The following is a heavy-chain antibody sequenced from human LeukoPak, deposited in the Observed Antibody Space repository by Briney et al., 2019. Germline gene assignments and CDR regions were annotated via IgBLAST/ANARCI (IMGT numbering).Heavy chain of an antibody. CDR3: AKDPNGDYVGAFDS. Sequence: GGPLRLSCAASGFTFSAYAVIWVRQAPGKGLEWVSANSASGDYTHYADSVKGRFDISRDNSKNTVYLQMSSLRAEDAALYYCAKDPNGDYVGAFDSWGQGTTVIVSS. V-gene: IGHV3-23*01. CDR1: GFTFSAYA. D-gene: IGHD4-17*01. J-gene: IGHJ3*02. CDR2: NSASGDYT.